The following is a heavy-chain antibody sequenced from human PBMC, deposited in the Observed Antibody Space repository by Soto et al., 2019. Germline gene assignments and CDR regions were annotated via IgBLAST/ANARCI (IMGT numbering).Heavy chain of an antibody. CDR1: GYTFTSYD. D-gene: IGHD2-2*01. CDR2: MNPNSGNT. Sequence: GASVKVSCKASGYTFTSYDINWVRQATGQGLEWMGWMNPNSGNTGYAQKFQGRVTMTRNTSISTAYMELSSLRSEDTAVYYCARPVPAASGMDVWGQGTTVTVSS. J-gene: IGHJ6*02. V-gene: IGHV1-8*01. CDR3: ARPVPAASGMDV.